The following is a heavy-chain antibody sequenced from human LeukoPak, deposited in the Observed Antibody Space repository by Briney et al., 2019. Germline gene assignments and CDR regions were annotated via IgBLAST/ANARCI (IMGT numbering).Heavy chain of an antibody. CDR3: ARTLVPAAIDDAFDI. J-gene: IGHJ3*02. Sequence: ASVKVSCKASGYTFTGYYMHWVRQAPGQGLEWMGWNNPNSGGTNYAQKFQGRVTMTRDTSISTAYMELSRLRSDDTAVYYCARTLVPAAIDDAFDIWGQGTMVTVSS. V-gene: IGHV1-2*02. CDR2: NNPNSGGT. CDR1: GYTFTGYY. D-gene: IGHD2-2*02.